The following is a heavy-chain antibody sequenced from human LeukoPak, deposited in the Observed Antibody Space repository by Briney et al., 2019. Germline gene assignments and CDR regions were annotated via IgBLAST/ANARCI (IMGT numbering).Heavy chain of an antibody. V-gene: IGHV4-4*02. CDR2: IYHSGST. J-gene: IGHJ4*02. D-gene: IGHD2/OR15-2a*01. CDR3: ARRRATNSLYYFDY. Sequence: SGTLSLTCAVSGGSTSSSNWWSWVRQPPGKGLEWIGEIYHSGSTNYNPSLKSRVTISVDKSKNQFSLKLSSVTAADTAVYYCARRRATNSLYYFDYWGQGTLVTVSS. CDR1: GGSTSSSNW.